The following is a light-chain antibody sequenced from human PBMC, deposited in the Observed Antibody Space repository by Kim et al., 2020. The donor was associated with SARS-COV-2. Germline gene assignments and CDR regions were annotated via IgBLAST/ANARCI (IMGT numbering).Light chain of an antibody. CDR1: GGKY. CDR2: QDN. J-gene: IGLJ2*01. CDR3: QTWDSTTVI. Sequence: GGKYTSWYQHKSGQSPVVVIYQDNKRPTGMTERFSGSSSGNTATLTISGTQPMDEADYYCQTWDSTTVIFGGGTKLTVL. V-gene: IGLV3-1*01.